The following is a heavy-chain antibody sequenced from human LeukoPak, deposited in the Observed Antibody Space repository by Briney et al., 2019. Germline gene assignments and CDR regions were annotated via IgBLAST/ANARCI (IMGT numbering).Heavy chain of an antibody. Sequence: KPGGSLRLSCAASGFTFSDYYMSWIRQAPGKGLEWVSYISSSGSTIYYADSVKSRFTISRDNAKNSLYLQMNSLRAEDTAVYYCAREGPRCSGYLCYFDYWGQGTLVTVSS. V-gene: IGHV3-11*01. J-gene: IGHJ4*02. CDR3: AREGPRCSGYLCYFDY. CDR1: GFTFSDYY. CDR2: ISSSGSTI. D-gene: IGHD3-22*01.